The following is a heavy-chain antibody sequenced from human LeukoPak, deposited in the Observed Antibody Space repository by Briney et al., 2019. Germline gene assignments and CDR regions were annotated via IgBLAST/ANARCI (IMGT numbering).Heavy chain of an antibody. CDR1: GFTFSSYG. CDR3: ARDRGLYSGYELSYFDY. V-gene: IGHV3-33*01. Sequence: QTGGSLRLSCAASGFTFSSYGMHWVRQAPGKGLEWVAVTWYDGSNKYYADSVKGRFTISRDNSKNTLYLQMNSLRAEDTAVYYCARDRGLYSGYELSYFDYWGQGTLVTVSS. J-gene: IGHJ4*02. CDR2: TWYDGSNK. D-gene: IGHD5-12*01.